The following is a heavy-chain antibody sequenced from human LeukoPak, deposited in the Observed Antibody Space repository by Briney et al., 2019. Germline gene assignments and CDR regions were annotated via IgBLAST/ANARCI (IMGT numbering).Heavy chain of an antibody. CDR2: IDHSGSA. V-gene: IGHV4-34*01. CDR1: GGSFRGYS. J-gene: IGHJ5*02. D-gene: IGHD3-10*01. CDR3: ARVLELCFEGTGHWFDA. Sequence: SETLSLTCTVHGGSFRGYSWTWIRQPPGKGLEWIGEIDHSGSAKYNSSLKSRLTMSVDTSTNQVSLKLKSVTAADAAVYYCARVLELCFEGTGHWFDAWGQGTRVIVSS.